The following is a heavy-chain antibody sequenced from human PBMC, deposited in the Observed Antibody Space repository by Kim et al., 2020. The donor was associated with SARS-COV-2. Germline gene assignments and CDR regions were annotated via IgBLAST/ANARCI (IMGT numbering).Heavy chain of an antibody. CDR3: ARVGYSYGSYGLYYFDY. J-gene: IGHJ4*02. CDR2: IYSGGST. D-gene: IGHD5-18*01. V-gene: IGHV3-53*01. CDR1: GFTVSSNY. Sequence: GGSLRLSCAASGFTVSSNYMSWVRQAPGKGLEWVSVIYSGGSTYYADSVKGRFTISRDNSKNTLYLQMNSLRAEDTAVYYCARVGYSYGSYGLYYFDYWGQGTLVTVSS.